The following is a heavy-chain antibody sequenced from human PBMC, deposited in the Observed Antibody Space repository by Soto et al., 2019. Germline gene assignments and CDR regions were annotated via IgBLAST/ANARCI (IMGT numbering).Heavy chain of an antibody. CDR2: ISYDGSNK. D-gene: IGHD6-19*01. CDR3: AKEVGWDSSGWYPFNY. V-gene: IGHV3-30*18. Sequence: SLRISSAAAGFTLSSEGMHWDRQAPGKGLEWVAVISYDGSNKYYADSVKGRFTISRDNSKNTLYLQMNSLRAEDTAVYYCAKEVGWDSSGWYPFNYWGQGT. CDR1: GFTLSSEG. J-gene: IGHJ4*02.